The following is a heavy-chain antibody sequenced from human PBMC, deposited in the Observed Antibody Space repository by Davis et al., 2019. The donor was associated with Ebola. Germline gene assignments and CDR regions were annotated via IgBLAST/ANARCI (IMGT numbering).Heavy chain of an antibody. CDR1: GYTFTTYG. CDR2: VNPNSGNT. CDR3: ARGWGNSLGNDF. V-gene: IGHV1-8*01. Sequence: ASVKVSCKASGYTFTTYGINWVRQATGQGLKWMGWVNPNSGNTGYAQKFRGRVTMTRNTSINTAYMELSSLTSADTAVYYCARGWGNSLGNDFWGQGTLVTVSS. D-gene: IGHD4-23*01. J-gene: IGHJ4*02.